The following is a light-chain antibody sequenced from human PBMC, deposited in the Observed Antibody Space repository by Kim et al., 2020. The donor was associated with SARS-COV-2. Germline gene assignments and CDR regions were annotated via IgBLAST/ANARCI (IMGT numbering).Light chain of an antibody. CDR2: GKN. J-gene: IGLJ2*01. V-gene: IGLV3-19*01. CDR3: NSRDSNDNVV. CDR1: SLRSYY. Sequence: VALGQTVRITCQGDSLRSYYATWYQQKPGQAPILVIYGKNNRPSGIPDRFSGSSSGNTASLTITGTQAGDEAGYYCNSRDSNDNVVFGGGTQLTVL.